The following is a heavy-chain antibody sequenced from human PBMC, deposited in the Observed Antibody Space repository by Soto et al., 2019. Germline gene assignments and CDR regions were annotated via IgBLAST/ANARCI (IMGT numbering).Heavy chain of an antibody. CDR1: GYTFTGYY. J-gene: IGHJ6*02. Sequence: QVQLVQSGAEVKKPGASVKVSCKASGYTFTGYYMHWVRQAPGQGLEWMGWINPNSGGTNYAEKFQGWVTMTRDTSISTAYMELSRLRSDDTAVYYCARDPVRTTVNGYYYGMDVWGQGTTVTVSS. CDR2: INPNSGGT. CDR3: ARDPVRTTVNGYYYGMDV. D-gene: IGHD4-4*01. V-gene: IGHV1-2*04.